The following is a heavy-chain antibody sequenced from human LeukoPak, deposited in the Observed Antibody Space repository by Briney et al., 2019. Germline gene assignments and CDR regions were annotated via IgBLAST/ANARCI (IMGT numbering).Heavy chain of an antibody. Sequence: PGGSLRLSCAASGFTFSSYAMSWVRQAPGKGLEWVSSISSSSSYIYYADSVKGRFTISRDNAKNSLYLQMNSLRAEDTAVYYCARAARSSGWYSYWGQGTLVTVSS. CDR3: ARAARSSGWYSY. J-gene: IGHJ4*02. CDR2: ISSSSSYI. CDR1: GFTFSSYA. D-gene: IGHD6-19*01. V-gene: IGHV3-21*01.